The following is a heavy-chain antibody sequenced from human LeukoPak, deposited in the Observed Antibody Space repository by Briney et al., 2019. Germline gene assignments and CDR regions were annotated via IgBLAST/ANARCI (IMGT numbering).Heavy chain of an antibody. CDR2: ISSSGSTI. V-gene: IGHV3-48*03. CDR3: TELGITMIGGV. Sequence: GGSLRLSCAASGFTFSSYEMNWVRQAPGKGLEWVSYISSSGSTIYYADSVKGRFTISRDNAKNSLHLQMNSLRAEDTAVYYCTELGITMIGGVWGKGTTVTISS. J-gene: IGHJ6*04. D-gene: IGHD3-10*02. CDR1: GFTFSSYE.